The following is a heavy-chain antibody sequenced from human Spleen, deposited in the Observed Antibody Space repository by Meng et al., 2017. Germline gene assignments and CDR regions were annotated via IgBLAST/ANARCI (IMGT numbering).Heavy chain of an antibody. Sequence: GGSLRLSCAASGFTFSSYGMHWVRQAPGKGLEWVAVIWYDGSNKYYADSVKGRFTISRDNSKNTLYLQMNSLRAEDTAVYYCARDMEYGDYEEYYYYGMDVWGQGTTVTVSS. CDR2: IWYDGSNK. CDR3: ARDMEYGDYEEYYYYGMDV. D-gene: IGHD4-17*01. J-gene: IGHJ6*02. CDR1: GFTFSSYG. V-gene: IGHV3-33*01.